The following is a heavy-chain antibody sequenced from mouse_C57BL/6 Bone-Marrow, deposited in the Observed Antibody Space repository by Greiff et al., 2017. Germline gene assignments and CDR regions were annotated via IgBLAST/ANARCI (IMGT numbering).Heavy chain of an antibody. CDR2: IHPNSGST. J-gene: IGHJ2*01. CDR1: GYTFTSYW. D-gene: IGHD1-1*01. Sequence: VQLQQPGAELVKPGASVKLSCKASGYTFTSYWMYWVKQRPGQGLEWIGMIHPNSGSTNYNEKFKSKATLTVDKSSSTAYMQFSSLTSEDSAVYYCAKNDYGSSYYFDYWGQGTTLTVSS. V-gene: IGHV1-64*01. CDR3: AKNDYGSSYYFDY.